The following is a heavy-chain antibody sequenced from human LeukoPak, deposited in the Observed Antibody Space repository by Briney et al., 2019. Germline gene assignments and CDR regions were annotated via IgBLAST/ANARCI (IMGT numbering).Heavy chain of an antibody. Sequence: GGSLRLSCAASGFTFSSYAMVWVRQTPGKGLEWVSTTSGDGGNTFYADSVKGRFTISRDNSKNTLYLQVNSLRAEDTAIYYCAKDRVNWYFDLWGRGTLVTVSS. CDR3: AKDRVNWYFDL. J-gene: IGHJ2*01. CDR2: TSGDGGNT. V-gene: IGHV3-23*01. D-gene: IGHD3-10*01. CDR1: GFTFSSYA.